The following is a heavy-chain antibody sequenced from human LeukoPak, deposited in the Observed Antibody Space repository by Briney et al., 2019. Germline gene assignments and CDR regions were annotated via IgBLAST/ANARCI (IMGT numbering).Heavy chain of an antibody. V-gene: IGHV3-23*01. Sequence: GGSLRLSCAASGFTFSSYAMSWVRQAPGKGLEWVSAISGSGGSTYYADSVKGRFTISRDNSKNTQYLQMNSLRAEDTAVYYCAKDKGVVIMSYYYYYMDVWGKGTTVTVSS. D-gene: IGHD3-3*01. CDR2: ISGSGGST. CDR1: GFTFSSYA. J-gene: IGHJ6*03. CDR3: AKDKGVVIMSYYYYYMDV.